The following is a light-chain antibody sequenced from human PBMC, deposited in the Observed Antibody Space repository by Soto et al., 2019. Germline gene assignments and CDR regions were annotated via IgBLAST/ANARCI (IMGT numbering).Light chain of an antibody. CDR1: SSYVGYYNL. J-gene: IGLJ1*01. Sequence: QSVLTQPASVSGSPGQSMTISCTGTSSYVGYYNLVSWYQQHPGKAPTLMIYEGSERPSGVSNRFSGSKSGSTASLTISGLQAEDEADYYCCSYAGTRTYVFGTGTKVTVL. V-gene: IGLV2-23*01. CDR3: CSYAGTRTYV. CDR2: EGS.